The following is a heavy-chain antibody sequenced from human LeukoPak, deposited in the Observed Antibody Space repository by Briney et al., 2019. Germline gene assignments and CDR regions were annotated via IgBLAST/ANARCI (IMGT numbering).Heavy chain of an antibody. V-gene: IGHV4-34*01. Sequence: PSETLSLTCAVYGGSFSGYYWSWIRQPPGKGLEWIGEINHSGSTNYNPSLKSRVTISVDTSKNQFSLKLSSVTAADTAVYYCARDGGIQLWSYAGGQGTLVTVSS. CDR2: INHSGST. CDR1: GGSFSGYY. CDR3: ARDGGIQLWSYA. J-gene: IGHJ4*02. D-gene: IGHD5-18*01.